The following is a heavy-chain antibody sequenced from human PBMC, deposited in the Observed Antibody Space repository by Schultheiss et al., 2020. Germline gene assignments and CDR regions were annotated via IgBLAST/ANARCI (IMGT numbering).Heavy chain of an antibody. Sequence: ASVKVSCKASGYTFTSYGISWVRQAPGQGLEWMGWISAYNGNTNYAQKLQGRVTMTTDTSTSTVHMELRSLRSDDTAVYYCAREYSSSWFDYWGQGTLVTVS. D-gene: IGHD6-13*01. CDR3: AREYSSSWFDY. CDR2: ISAYNGNT. V-gene: IGHV1-18*01. CDR1: GYTFTSYG. J-gene: IGHJ4*02.